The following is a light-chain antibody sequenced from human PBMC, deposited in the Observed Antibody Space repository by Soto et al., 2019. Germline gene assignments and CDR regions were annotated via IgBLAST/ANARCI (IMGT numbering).Light chain of an antibody. J-gene: IGLJ1*01. Sequence: QSVLTQPPSASGSPGQSVTISCTGTKSDIGVYDFVSWYQHHPGKAPRLIIYEVVQRPSGVPDRFSGSKSGNTASLTVSGLQAADEADYYCATWDDRLNGYVFGSGTKVTVL. CDR2: EVV. V-gene: IGLV2-8*01. CDR1: KSDIGVYDF. CDR3: ATWDDRLNGYV.